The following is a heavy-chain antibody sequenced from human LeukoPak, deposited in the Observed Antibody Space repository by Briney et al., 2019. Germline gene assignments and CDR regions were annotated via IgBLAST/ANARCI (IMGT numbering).Heavy chain of an antibody. V-gene: IGHV5-51*01. CDR2: IYPGDSDT. CDR3: ARHEGDSSSWKAFDI. Sequence: MTGGSLQISFKGSGSSFTSYWIGWGRQLPGKGLEWRGIIYPGDSDTRYSPSFQGQVTISADKSISTAYLQWSSLKASDTAMYYCARHEGDSSSWKAFDIWGQGTMVTVSS. CDR1: GSSFTSYW. D-gene: IGHD6-13*01. J-gene: IGHJ3*02.